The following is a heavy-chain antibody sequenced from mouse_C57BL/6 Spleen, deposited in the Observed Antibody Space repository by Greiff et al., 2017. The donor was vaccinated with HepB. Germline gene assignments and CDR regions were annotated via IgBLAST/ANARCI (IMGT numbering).Heavy chain of an antibody. CDR1: GFTFSDYG. CDR2: ISSGSSTI. J-gene: IGHJ3*01. CDR3: ARVGPFAY. V-gene: IGHV5-17*01. Sequence: EVKVEESGGGLVKPGGSLKLSCAASGFTFSDYGMHWVRQAPEKGLEWVAYISSGSSTIYYADTVKGRFTISRDNAKNTLFLQMTSLRSEDTAMYYCARVGPFAYWGQGTLVTVSA.